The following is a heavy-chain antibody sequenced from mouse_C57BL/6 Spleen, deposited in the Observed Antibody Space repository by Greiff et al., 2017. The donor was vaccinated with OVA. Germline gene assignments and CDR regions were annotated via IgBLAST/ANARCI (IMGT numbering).Heavy chain of an antibody. CDR2: IRLKSDNYAT. V-gene: IGHV6-3*01. D-gene: IGHD4-1*01. Sequence: EVKVEESGGGLVQPGGSMKLSCVASGFTFSNYWMNWVRQSPEKGLEWVAQIRLKSDNYATHYAESVKGRFTISRDDSKSSVYLQMNNLRAEDTGIYYGMGGGTTYWGQGTLVTVSA. CDR1: GFTFSNYW. CDR3: MGGGTTY. J-gene: IGHJ3*01.